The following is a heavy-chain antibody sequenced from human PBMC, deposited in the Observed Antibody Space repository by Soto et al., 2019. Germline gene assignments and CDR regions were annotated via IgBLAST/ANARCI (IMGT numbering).Heavy chain of an antibody. CDR3: AKSRLRVDY. CDR2: ISYDGSNK. Sequence: GRSLRLSCAASGFTFSSFGMHWVRQAPGKGLEWVAVISYDGSNKYYADSVKGRFTISRDNSKNTLYLQMNSLRAEDTAVYYCAKSRLRVDYWGQGTLVTVSS. CDR1: GFTFSSFG. V-gene: IGHV3-30*18. D-gene: IGHD4-17*01. J-gene: IGHJ4*02.